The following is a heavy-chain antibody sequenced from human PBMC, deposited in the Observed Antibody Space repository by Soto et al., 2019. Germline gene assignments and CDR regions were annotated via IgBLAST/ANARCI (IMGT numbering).Heavy chain of an antibody. Sequence: GGSLRLSCAASGFTFSSYGMHWVRQAPGKGLEWVAVIWYDGSNKYYADSVKGRFTISRDNSKNTLYLQMYSLRAEDTAVYYCARYAGSSWHYYYYGMDVWGQGTTVTVSS. J-gene: IGHJ6*02. CDR1: GFTFSSYG. CDR2: IWYDGSNK. CDR3: ARYAGSSWHYYYYGMDV. V-gene: IGHV3-33*01. D-gene: IGHD6-13*01.